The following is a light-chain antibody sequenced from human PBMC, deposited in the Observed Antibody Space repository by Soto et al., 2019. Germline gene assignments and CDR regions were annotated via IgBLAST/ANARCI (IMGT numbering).Light chain of an antibody. CDR3: QQLNGYQLA. Sequence: DIQLTQSPSFLSASVGDTVTITCRASQGMSTYLAWYQQKPWKVPKLPIRSASTLQSGVPPRFSGGGSGTEFTLTISTLQPDDSGIYYCQQLNGYQLAFGGGTNVEIK. CDR1: QGMSTY. J-gene: IGKJ4*01. V-gene: IGKV1-9*01. CDR2: SAS.